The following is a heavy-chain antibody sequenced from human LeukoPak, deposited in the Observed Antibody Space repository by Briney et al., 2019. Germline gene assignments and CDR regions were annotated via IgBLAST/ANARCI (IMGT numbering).Heavy chain of an antibody. D-gene: IGHD6-19*01. CDR3: AKGGVGPIRAVAGRKGQPFDY. CDR2: ISGSGGST. J-gene: IGHJ4*02. CDR1: GFTFSSYA. Sequence: PGGSLTLSCAASGFTFSSYAMSWVRQAPGKGLEWVSAISGSGGSTYYADSVKGRFTISRDNSKNTLYLQMNSLRAEDTDVYYCAKGGVGPIRAVAGRKGQPFDYWGQGTLGTVSS. V-gene: IGHV3-23*01.